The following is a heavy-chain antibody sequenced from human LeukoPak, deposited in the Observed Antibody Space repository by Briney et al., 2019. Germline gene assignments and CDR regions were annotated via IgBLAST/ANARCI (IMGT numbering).Heavy chain of an antibody. Sequence: PGGSLRLSCAASGFTFSNYGLHWVSQAPGKGLEWVALISYDGSNKNYADSVKGRFTISRDNSKNTLYLQMNSLRAEDTAVYYCAKDSSSSWFGGDSKWGQGTLVTVSS. D-gene: IGHD6-13*01. CDR3: AKDSSSSWFGGDSK. CDR2: ISYDGSNK. V-gene: IGHV3-30*18. J-gene: IGHJ4*02. CDR1: GFTFSNYG.